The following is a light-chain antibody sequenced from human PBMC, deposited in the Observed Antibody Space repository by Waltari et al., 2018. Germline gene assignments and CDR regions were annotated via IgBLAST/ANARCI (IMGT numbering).Light chain of an antibody. Sequence: QSALTQPASVSGSPGQSITISCSGVGSAVGASDYVSWHQHHPGKAPQVIIYDVTNRPSGVCDRFSASKSGNTASLTISRLQPEDEADYYCSSQTLDGLVLFGGGTRLTVL. J-gene: IGLJ2*01. CDR1: GSAVGASDY. V-gene: IGLV2-14*03. CDR3: SSQTLDGLVL. CDR2: DVT.